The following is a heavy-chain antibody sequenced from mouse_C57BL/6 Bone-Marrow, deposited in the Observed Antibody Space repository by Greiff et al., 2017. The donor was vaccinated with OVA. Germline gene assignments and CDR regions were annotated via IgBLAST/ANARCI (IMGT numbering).Heavy chain of an antibody. Sequence: EVQRVESAGGLVQPGSSMKLSCTASGFTFSDYYMAWVRQVPEKGLEWVANINYDGSSTYYLDSLKSRFIISRDNAKNILYLQMSSLKSEDTATYYCARGYGSSYAYWGQGTTLTVSS. CDR1: GFTFSDYY. V-gene: IGHV5-16*01. CDR3: ARGYGSSYAY. D-gene: IGHD1-1*01. J-gene: IGHJ2*01. CDR2: INYDGSST.